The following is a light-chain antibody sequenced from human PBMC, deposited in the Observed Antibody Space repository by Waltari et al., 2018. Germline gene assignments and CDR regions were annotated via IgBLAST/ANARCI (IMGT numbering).Light chain of an antibody. Sequence: DIQMTQPPSSVSASVGDTVTITCRTSQDISNQLTWDQQKPGKAPKFLIYDASTLESGVPSRSSGSGSGTDFSLTVRSMQPEDFATYYCPETNTFPITFGQGTRLEIK. CDR3: PETNTFPIT. V-gene: IGKV1D-12*01. J-gene: IGKJ5*01. CDR2: DAS. CDR1: QDISNQ.